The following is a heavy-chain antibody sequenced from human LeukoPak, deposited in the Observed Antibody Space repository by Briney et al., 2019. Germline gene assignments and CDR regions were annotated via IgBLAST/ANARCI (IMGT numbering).Heavy chain of an antibody. CDR1: GGSISSSSYY. CDR3: ARSLRWFGESDY. CDR2: ISYSGST. Sequence: SETLSLTCTVSGGSISSSSYYWGWIRQPPGKGLEWIGSISYSGSTFYNPSLKSRVTISVDTSKNQFSLILSSVTAADTAVYYCARSLRWFGESDYWGQGTLVTVSS. D-gene: IGHD3-10*01. J-gene: IGHJ4*02. V-gene: IGHV4-39*07.